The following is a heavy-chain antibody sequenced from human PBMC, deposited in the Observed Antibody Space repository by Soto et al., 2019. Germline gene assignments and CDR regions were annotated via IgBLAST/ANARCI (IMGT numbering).Heavy chain of an antibody. V-gene: IGHV3-11*06. CDR1: RFTFSDHY. CDR3: ARGHHSMDV. J-gene: IGHJ6*02. CDR2: INPSGTYT. Sequence: VQLVESGGALAQPGGSLRLSCAASRFTFSDHYMSWIRQAPGKGLEWVSYINPSGTYTHYADSVKGRFTISRDNPENSLYLQMNSLRAEDTALYYCARGHHSMDVWGRGATVTVS.